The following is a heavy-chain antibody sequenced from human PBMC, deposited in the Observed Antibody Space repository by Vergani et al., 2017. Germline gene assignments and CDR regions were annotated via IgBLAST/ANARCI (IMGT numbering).Heavy chain of an antibody. Sequence: EVQLVESGGGLVQPGGSLKLSCAASGFTFSGSAMHWVRQASGKGLEWVGRIRSKANSYATAYAESVKGRGTISRDDSKNTAYLQMNSLKTEDTAVYYCTRQANGGNSGGYWGQGTLVTVSS. CDR3: TRQANGGNSGGY. J-gene: IGHJ4*02. D-gene: IGHD4-23*01. CDR2: IRSKANSYAT. V-gene: IGHV3-73*01. CDR1: GFTFSGSA.